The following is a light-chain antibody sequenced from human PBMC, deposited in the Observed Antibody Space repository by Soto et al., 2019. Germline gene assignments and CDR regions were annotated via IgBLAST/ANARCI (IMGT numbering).Light chain of an antibody. Sequence: DIQVTQSTSSLSASVGDRVTITCRASQSISSYLNWYQQKPGKAPKLLIYAASSLRSGVTSRFSGSGSGTDFTLTISSLQREDFATYVCQQSYSSPWTFGQGTNVDIK. CDR2: AAS. V-gene: IGKV1-39*01. CDR3: QQSYSSPWT. J-gene: IGKJ1*01. CDR1: QSISSY.